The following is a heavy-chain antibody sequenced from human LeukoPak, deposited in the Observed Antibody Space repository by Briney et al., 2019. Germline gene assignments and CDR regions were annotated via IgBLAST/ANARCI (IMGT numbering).Heavy chain of an antibody. CDR3: ARSRYFDY. D-gene: IGHD1-14*01. CDR1: GFTLSSYW. J-gene: IGHJ4*02. Sequence: GGSLRLSCAASGFTLSSYWMSWVRQAPGKGLEWVANIKQDGSEKYCVDSVKGRFTISRDNAKNSLYLQMNSLRAEDTAVYYCARSRYFDYWGQGTLVTVSS. CDR2: IKQDGSEK. V-gene: IGHV3-7*01.